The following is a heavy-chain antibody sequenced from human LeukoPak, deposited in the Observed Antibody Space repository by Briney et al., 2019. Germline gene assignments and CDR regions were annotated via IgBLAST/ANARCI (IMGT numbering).Heavy chain of an antibody. CDR2: IKSKSDGVTT. D-gene: IGHD1-26*01. Sequence: GGSLRLSCAASGFTFSSYWMSWVRQAPGRGLEWVGRIKSKSDGVTTDYAAPVKGRFTISRDDSKNTLYLQMNNLKTEDTAVYYCTTETRWELLFDYWGQGTLVTVSS. J-gene: IGHJ4*02. CDR1: GFTFSSYW. V-gene: IGHV3-15*01. CDR3: TTETRWELLFDY.